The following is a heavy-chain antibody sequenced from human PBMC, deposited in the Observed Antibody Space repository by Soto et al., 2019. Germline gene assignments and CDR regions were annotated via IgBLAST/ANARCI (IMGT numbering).Heavy chain of an antibody. CDR2: ISTYIGNT. CDR1: GYTFTSNG. CDR3: ARDDVGYRSNGVCYTKPLDY. D-gene: IGHD2-8*01. J-gene: IGHJ4*02. Sequence: QVQLVQSGAEVKKPGASVKVSCKASGYTFTSNGISWVRQAPGQGLEWMGWISTYIGNTHYAQKFQGRVTMTTDTSTTTAYLELRSLRSDDTAVYYCARDDVGYRSNGVCYTKPLDYWGQGALVTVSS. V-gene: IGHV1-18*01.